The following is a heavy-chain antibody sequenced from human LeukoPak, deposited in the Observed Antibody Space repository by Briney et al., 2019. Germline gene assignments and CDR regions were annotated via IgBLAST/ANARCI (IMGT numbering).Heavy chain of an antibody. J-gene: IGHJ5*02. V-gene: IGHV1-69*13. D-gene: IGHD2-2*01. Sequence: SVKVSCKASGGTFSSYAISWVRQAPGQGLEWMGGIIPIFGTANYAQKFQGRVTITADESTSTAYMELSSLRSEDTAVYYCARSRGSDIVVVPAADWFDPWGQGTLVTVSS. CDR2: IIPIFGTA. CDR1: GGTFSSYA. CDR3: ARSRGSDIVVVPAADWFDP.